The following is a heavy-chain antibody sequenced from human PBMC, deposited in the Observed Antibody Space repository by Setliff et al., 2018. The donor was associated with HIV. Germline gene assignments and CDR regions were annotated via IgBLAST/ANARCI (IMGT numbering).Heavy chain of an antibody. D-gene: IGHD1-26*01. J-gene: IGHJ4*02. Sequence: SETLSLTCSVSGDSISTGTYYWGWIRQPPGKGLEWIGSVFYSGSTLYNPSLKSRVTMAVDTSKNQFSLKLSSVTAVDTAAYYCVRRGVGATHRFFNYWGQGTLVTVSS. V-gene: IGHV4-39*07. CDR3: VRRGVGATHRFFNY. CDR2: VFYSGST. CDR1: GDSISTGTYY.